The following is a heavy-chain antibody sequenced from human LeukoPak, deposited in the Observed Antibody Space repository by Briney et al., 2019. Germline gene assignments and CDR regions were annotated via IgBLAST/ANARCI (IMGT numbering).Heavy chain of an antibody. J-gene: IGHJ4*02. CDR3: ATAGVATILRPFDY. Sequence: GASVKVSCKVSGYTLTELSMHWVRQAPGKGLEWMGGFDPEDGETIYAQKFQGRVTMTEDTSTDTAYMELSSLRSEDTAVYYCATAGVATILRPFDYWGQGTLVTVSS. V-gene: IGHV1-24*01. CDR1: GYTLTELS. CDR2: FDPEDGET. D-gene: IGHD5-12*01.